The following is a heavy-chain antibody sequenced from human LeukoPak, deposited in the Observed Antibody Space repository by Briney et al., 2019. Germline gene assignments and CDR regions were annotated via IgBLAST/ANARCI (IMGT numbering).Heavy chain of an antibody. V-gene: IGHV1-46*01. Sequence: ASVRASCKASGYTFTSYYMHWVRQAPGQGLEWMGIINPSGGSTSYAQKFQGRVTMTRDMSTSTVYMELRSLRSDDTAVYYCARDVSHRLFYDSSGYYILFDYWGQGTLVTVSS. J-gene: IGHJ4*02. CDR3: ARDVSHRLFYDSSGYYILFDY. D-gene: IGHD3-22*01. CDR2: INPSGGST. CDR1: GYTFTSYY.